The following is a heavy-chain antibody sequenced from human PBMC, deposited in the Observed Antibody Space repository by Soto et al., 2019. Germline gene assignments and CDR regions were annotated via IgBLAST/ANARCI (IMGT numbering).Heavy chain of an antibody. CDR1: GFTFSSYA. CDR3: AKGSVIIATYYYMYV. CDR2: ISGSGGST. D-gene: IGHD3-10*01. J-gene: IGHJ6*03. V-gene: IGHV3-23*01. Sequence: GSLRLSCAASGFTFSSYAMSWVRQAPGRGLEWVSGISGSGGSTSYADSVKGRFTISRDNSKNTLYLQMNSLRAEDTAIYYCAKGSVIIATYYYMYVWGKGTTVTVSS.